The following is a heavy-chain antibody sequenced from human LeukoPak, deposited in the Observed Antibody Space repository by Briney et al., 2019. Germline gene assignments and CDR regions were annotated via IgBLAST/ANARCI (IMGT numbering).Heavy chain of an antibody. J-gene: IGHJ5*02. Sequence: SETLSLTCTVSGGSISSGGYYWSWLRQPPGKGREWIGYIHHRRPTSHKPSLKSRIPIPLHRSKNQFPLNLSSLTGADLAVYFCARASTRWFDPWGRGTLVTVSS. CDR1: GGSISSGGYY. CDR2: IHHRRPT. V-gene: IGHV4-30-2*01. CDR3: ARASTRWFDP. D-gene: IGHD1-1*01.